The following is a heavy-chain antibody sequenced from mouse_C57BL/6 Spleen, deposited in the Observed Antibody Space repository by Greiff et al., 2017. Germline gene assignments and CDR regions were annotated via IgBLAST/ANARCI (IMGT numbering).Heavy chain of an antibody. CDR2: ISGGGGNF. J-gene: IGHJ1*03. V-gene: IGHV5-9*01. CDR3: ARRTHYGSSSYWYVDV. D-gene: IGHD1-1*01. Sequence: EVMLVESGGGLVKPGGSLKLSCAASGFTFSSYTMSWVRQTPEKRLEWVATISGGGGNFYYPDSVQGRFTISRDNAKYTLYLQMSSLRSEDTALYYCARRTHYGSSSYWYVDVWGTGTTVTVSS. CDR1: GFTFSSYT.